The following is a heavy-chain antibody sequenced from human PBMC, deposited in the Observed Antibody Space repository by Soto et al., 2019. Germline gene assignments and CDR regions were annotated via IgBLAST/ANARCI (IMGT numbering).Heavy chain of an antibody. CDR1: GFTFSSFE. Sequence: PGGSLRLSCAASGFTFSSFEMNWVRQAPGKGLECVSYISNSGTTIYYADSVKGRFTISRDNAKNSLYLQMSSLRAEDTAVYYCARNGYYFDYWGQGTLVTVSS. CDR2: ISNSGTTI. CDR3: ARNGYYFDY. J-gene: IGHJ4*02. D-gene: IGHD4-17*01. V-gene: IGHV3-48*03.